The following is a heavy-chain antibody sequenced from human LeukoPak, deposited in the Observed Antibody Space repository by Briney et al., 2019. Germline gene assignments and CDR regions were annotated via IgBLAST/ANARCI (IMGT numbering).Heavy chain of an antibody. V-gene: IGHV4-61*02. Sequence: SQTLSLTCTVSGGSISSGSYYWSWIRQPAGKGLEWIGRIYTSGSTNYNPSLKSRVTISVDTSKNQFSLKLSSVTAADTAVYYCARVVQDSSGYLNFDYWGQGTLVTVSS. J-gene: IGHJ4*02. CDR3: ARVVQDSSGYLNFDY. CDR2: IYTSGST. CDR1: GGSISSGSYY. D-gene: IGHD3-22*01.